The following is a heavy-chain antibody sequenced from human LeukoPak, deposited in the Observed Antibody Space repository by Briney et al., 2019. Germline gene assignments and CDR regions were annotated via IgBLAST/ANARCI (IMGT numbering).Heavy chain of an antibody. Sequence: GGSLRLSCAASGFTFSSYAMRWVRQAPGKGLEWVAVISYDGSNKYYADSVKGRFTISRDNSKNTLYLQMNSLRAEDTAVYYCAREVYYYDSSGYPYYFDYWGQGTLVTVSS. V-gene: IGHV3-30*04. J-gene: IGHJ4*02. CDR3: AREVYYYDSSGYPYYFDY. D-gene: IGHD3-22*01. CDR2: ISYDGSNK. CDR1: GFTFSSYA.